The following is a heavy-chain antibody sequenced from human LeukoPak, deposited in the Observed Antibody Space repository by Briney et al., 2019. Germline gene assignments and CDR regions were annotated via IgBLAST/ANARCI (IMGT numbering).Heavy chain of an antibody. Sequence: SGTLSLTCAVSGGSISSSNWWSWVRQPPGKGLEWIGEIYHSGSTNYNPSLKSRVTISVDKPKNQFSLTLSAVTAADTAVYYCARESYGSGSYYLYYYYYYYMDVWGKGATVTISS. CDR1: GGSISSSNW. CDR2: IYHSGST. D-gene: IGHD3-10*01. V-gene: IGHV4-4*02. CDR3: ARESYGSGSYYLYYYYYYYMDV. J-gene: IGHJ6*03.